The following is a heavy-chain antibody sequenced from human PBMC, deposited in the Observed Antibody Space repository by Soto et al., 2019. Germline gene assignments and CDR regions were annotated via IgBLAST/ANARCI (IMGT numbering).Heavy chain of an antibody. CDR2: ISAYNGNT. CDR1: GYTFTTYG. D-gene: IGHD4-17*01. J-gene: IGHJ4*02. CDR3: ARDRWTTVTFDS. V-gene: IGHV1-18*01. Sequence: ASVKVSCKASGYTFTTYGISWVRQAPGQGLEWMGWISAYNGNTNYAQKLQGRVTMTTDTSTSTAYMELRSLRSDDTAVYYCARDRWTTVTFDSWGRGTLVTVSS.